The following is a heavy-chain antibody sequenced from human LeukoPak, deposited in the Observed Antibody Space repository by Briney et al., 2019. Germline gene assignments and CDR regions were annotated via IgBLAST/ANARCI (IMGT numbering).Heavy chain of an antibody. V-gene: IGHV3-7*04. J-gene: IGHJ4*02. CDR3: ARSRGLDY. D-gene: IGHD3-16*01. CDR2: IKQDGSEK. Sequence: RRSLRLSCAAAGFTLSTYWMTWVRQAPGEGLEWVANIKQDGSEKYYVDSVKGRFTISRDNAKNSLYLQMNSLRDEDTAVYYCARSRGLDYWGQGTLVTVSS. CDR1: GFTLSTYW.